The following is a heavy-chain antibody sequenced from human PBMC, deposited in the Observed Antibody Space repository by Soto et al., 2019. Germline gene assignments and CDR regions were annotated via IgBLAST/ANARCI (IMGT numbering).Heavy chain of an antibody. Sequence: QVQLVQSGAEEKKPGASVKVSCKASGYTFTAYAMHWVRQAPGQRLEWMGWINAGNGNTKYSQKFQGRVTITRDTSATTAYMELSSLRSEDTAVYYCARAVAVPADFDYWGQGTLVTVSS. V-gene: IGHV1-3*05. D-gene: IGHD6-19*01. J-gene: IGHJ4*02. CDR1: GYTFTAYA. CDR3: ARAVAVPADFDY. CDR2: INAGNGNT.